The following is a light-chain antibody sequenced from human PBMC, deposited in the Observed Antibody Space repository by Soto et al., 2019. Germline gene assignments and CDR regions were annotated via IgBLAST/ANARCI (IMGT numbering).Light chain of an antibody. V-gene: IGKV1-17*01. CDR3: QQYTSYSRA. CDR2: AAS. CDR1: QGIRND. Sequence: IQMTQSPSSLSASVGDRVTITCRASQGIRNDLGWYQQKPGKAPKLLIYAASRLQSGVPSRFSGSGSGTDFPLTISGLQPDDFTTYYCQQYTSYSRAFGQGTKVDIK. J-gene: IGKJ1*01.